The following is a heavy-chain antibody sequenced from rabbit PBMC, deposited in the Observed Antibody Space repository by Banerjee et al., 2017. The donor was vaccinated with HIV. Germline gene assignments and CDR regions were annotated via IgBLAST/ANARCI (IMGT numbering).Heavy chain of an antibody. D-gene: IGHD1-1*01. J-gene: IGHJ4*01. CDR3: ARDSGGYPDFDL. V-gene: IGHV1S40*01. Sequence: QSLQESGGDLVQPEGSLTLTCKASGFDFSSNAMCWVRQAPGKGLEWIGCIYAGSGSAYYASWAKGRFTISKISSTTATLQMTSLTAADTATYFCARDSGGYPDFDLWGPGTLVTVS. CDR1: GFDFSSNA. CDR2: IYAGSGSA.